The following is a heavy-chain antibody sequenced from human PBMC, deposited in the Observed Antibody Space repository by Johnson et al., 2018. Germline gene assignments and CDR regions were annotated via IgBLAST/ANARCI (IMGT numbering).Heavy chain of an antibody. V-gene: IGHV1-69*12. CDR3: AGGSLVVAATSYYYGMDV. CDR1: GGTFSSYA. Sequence: QVQLVQSGAEVKKPGSSVKVSCKASGGTFSSYAMSWVRQAPGQGLEWMGGIIPIFGTTNYAQKFQGKVTITADASTSAAYMELSSLRSEDTAVYYCAGGSLVVAATSYYYGMDVWGQGTTVTVSS. D-gene: IGHD2-15*01. J-gene: IGHJ6*02. CDR2: IIPIFGTT.